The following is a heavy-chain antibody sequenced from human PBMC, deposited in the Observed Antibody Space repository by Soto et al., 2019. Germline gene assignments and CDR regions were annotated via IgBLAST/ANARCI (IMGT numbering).Heavy chain of an antibody. CDR2: IYYSGST. J-gene: IGHJ4*02. V-gene: IGHV4-30-4*01. CDR3: ARAGYYYYDSSGEMGPAHFDY. Sequence: PSETLSLTCTVSGGSISSGDYYWSWIRQPPGKGLEWIGYIYYSGSTYYNPSLKSRVTISVDTSKNQFSLKLSSVTAADTAVYYCARAGYYYYDSSGEMGPAHFDYWGQGTLVTLSS. CDR1: GGSISSGDYY. D-gene: IGHD3-22*01.